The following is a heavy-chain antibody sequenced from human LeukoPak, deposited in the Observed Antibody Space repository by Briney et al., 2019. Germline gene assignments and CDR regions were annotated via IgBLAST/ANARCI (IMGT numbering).Heavy chain of an antibody. J-gene: IGHJ4*02. CDR2: ISAYNGNT. Sequence: ASVKVSCKASCYTFNSYGISWVRQAPGQGLEWVGWISAYNGNTNYAQKLQGRVTMTTDTSTSTAYMELRSLRSDDTAVYYCARRYYDSSGYYYFDYWGQGTLVTVSS. D-gene: IGHD3-22*01. V-gene: IGHV1-18*01. CDR1: CYTFNSYG. CDR3: ARRYYDSSGYYYFDY.